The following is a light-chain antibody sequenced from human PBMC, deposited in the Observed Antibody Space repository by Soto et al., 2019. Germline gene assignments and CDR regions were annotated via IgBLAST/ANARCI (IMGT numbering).Light chain of an antibody. Sequence: EIVMTQSPAIPSVSPGERATLSCRASQSISNNLAWYQQKPGQPPRLLIYRASTRATGVPARFSGSGSGTDFTLTISGLQSEDFAVYYCQHYNNWPPWTFGQGTKVEIK. V-gene: IGKV3-15*01. CDR1: QSISNN. J-gene: IGKJ1*01. CDR3: QHYNNWPPWT. CDR2: RAS.